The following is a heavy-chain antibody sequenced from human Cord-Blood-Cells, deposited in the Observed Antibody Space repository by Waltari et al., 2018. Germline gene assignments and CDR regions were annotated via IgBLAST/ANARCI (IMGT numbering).Heavy chain of an antibody. CDR3: ARGTDSSFDY. V-gene: IGHV4-61*09. CDR2: IYTRGRT. Sequence: QVQLQESGPGLVKPSQTLSLTCTVSGGSISSGSYYWSWIRQPAGKGLEWIGYIYTRGRTDYNPSLTSRVTISVATSKNQFSLKLSSVTAADTAVYYCARGTDSSFDYWGQGTLVTVSS. D-gene: IGHD6-13*01. J-gene: IGHJ4*02. CDR1: GGSISSGSYY.